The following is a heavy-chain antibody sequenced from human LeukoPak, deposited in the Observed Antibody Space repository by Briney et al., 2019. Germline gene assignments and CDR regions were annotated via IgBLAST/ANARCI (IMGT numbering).Heavy chain of an antibody. V-gene: IGHV3-74*01. CDR1: GFTFSSYW. Sequence: GGSLRLSCAASGFTFSSYWMHWVRHAPGKGLVWVSRINSDGSSTSYADSVKGRFTISRDNAKNTLYLQMNSLRAEDTAVYYCARAPLRALRCMDVWGQGTTVTVSS. J-gene: IGHJ6*02. CDR3: ARAPLRALRCMDV. CDR2: INSDGSST.